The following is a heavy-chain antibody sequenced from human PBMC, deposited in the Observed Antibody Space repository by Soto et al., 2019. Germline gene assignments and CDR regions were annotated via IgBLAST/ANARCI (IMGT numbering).Heavy chain of an antibody. CDR1: GDSVTNYF. D-gene: IGHD3-22*01. V-gene: IGHV4-59*02. Sequence: SETLSLTCTVSGDSVTNYFWSWMRQPPGKGLEWIGHMYHGGRTNYSPSLKSRVTMSLDSSKNQFSLNLSSVTAADTAVYFCARVGPWVPYYYDSSPYTFENWFDPWGQGTLVTVSS. CDR2: MYHGGRT. CDR3: ARVGPWVPYYYDSSPYTFENWFDP. J-gene: IGHJ5*02.